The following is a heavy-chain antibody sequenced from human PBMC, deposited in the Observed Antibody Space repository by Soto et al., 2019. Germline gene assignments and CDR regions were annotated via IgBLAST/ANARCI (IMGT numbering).Heavy chain of an antibody. CDR1: GDSISSGGYH. J-gene: IGHJ4*02. Sequence: QVQLQESGPGLVEPSQTLSHTCNVSGDSISSGGYHWSWIRQHPGKGLEWIVYIYYSGDTYYNPSLKSRVAISVHTSKKQFSLNLSSATAADTAVYYCARLAYSSRGGQFFDYWGQGVLVTVSS. CDR2: IYYSGDT. V-gene: IGHV4-31*03. D-gene: IGHD6-13*01. CDR3: ARLAYSSRGGQFFDY.